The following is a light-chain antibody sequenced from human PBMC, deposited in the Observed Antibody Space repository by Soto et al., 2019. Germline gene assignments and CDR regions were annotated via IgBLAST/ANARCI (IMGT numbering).Light chain of an antibody. V-gene: IGLV7-46*01. J-gene: IGLJ2*01. CDR3: LLYFGGVRV. Sequence: QAVVTQEPSLTVSPGGTVTLTCGSHTGAVTGGHYPYWFQQTPGQAPRTLIYDTNNKHSWTPARFSGSLLGGKAALTLSGAQPEDEAEYYCLLYFGGVRVFGGGTQLTVL. CDR2: DTN. CDR1: TGAVTGGHY.